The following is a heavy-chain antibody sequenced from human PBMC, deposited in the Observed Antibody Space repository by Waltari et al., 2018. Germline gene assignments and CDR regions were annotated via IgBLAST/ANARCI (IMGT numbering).Heavy chain of an antibody. D-gene: IGHD2-2*01. Sequence: QVQLQESGPGLVKPSETLSLTCTVSGGSISSYYWSWIRQPPGKGLGWIGYIYYSGSTNYNPSLKSRVTISVDTSKNQFSLKLSSVTAADTAVYYCARGGGVVVPAAIVFWGQGTLVTVSS. CDR3: ARGGGVVVPAAIVF. CDR1: GGSISSYY. V-gene: IGHV4-59*01. J-gene: IGHJ4*02. CDR2: IYYSGST.